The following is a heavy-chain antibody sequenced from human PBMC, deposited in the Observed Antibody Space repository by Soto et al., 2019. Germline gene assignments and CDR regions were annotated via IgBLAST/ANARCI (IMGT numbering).Heavy chain of an antibody. J-gene: IGHJ4*02. V-gene: IGHV4-34*01. D-gene: IGHD1-1*01. CDR1: GESFSGYY. CDR3: GRAPIRGHQVEGQPPTSQALDY. Sequence: SETLSLTCAVYGESFSGYYWSWIRQPPGEGLEWIGEINRSGSANYKPSLKSRVTISVDTSKNQFSLKMTSVTAADTAVYWCGRAPIRGHQVEGQPPTSQALDYWGQGTLVTVSS. CDR2: INRSGSA.